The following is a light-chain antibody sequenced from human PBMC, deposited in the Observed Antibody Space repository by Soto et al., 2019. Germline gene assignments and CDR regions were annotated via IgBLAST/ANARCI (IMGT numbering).Light chain of an antibody. J-gene: IGLJ2*01. CDR3: QSYDSSLSGLV. CDR1: SSNIGAGYD. CDR2: GNS. Sequence: QSVLTQPPSVSRAPGQRVTISCTWSSSNIGAGYDVHWYQQLPGTAPKLLIYGNSNRPSGVPDRFSGSKSGTSASLAITGLQAEDEADYYCQSYDSSLSGLVFGGGTKLTVL. V-gene: IGLV1-40*01.